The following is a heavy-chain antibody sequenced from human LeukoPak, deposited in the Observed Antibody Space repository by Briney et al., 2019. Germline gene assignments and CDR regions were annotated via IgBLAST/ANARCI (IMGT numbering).Heavy chain of an antibody. V-gene: IGHV4-4*07. Sequence: SETLSLTCTVSGGSISSYYWSWIRQPAGKGLEWIGRIYTSGSTNYNASLKSRVSMSVDTSKNQFSLKLNSVTAADTAVYYCAREDPRTKVPEGMDVWGQGTAVTVSS. CDR1: GGSISSYY. D-gene: IGHD4/OR15-4a*01. CDR2: IYTSGST. J-gene: IGHJ6*02. CDR3: AREDPRTKVPEGMDV.